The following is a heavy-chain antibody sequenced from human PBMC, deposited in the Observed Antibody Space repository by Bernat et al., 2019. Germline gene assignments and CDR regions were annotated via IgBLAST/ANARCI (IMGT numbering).Heavy chain of an antibody. CDR1: GFTFSSYS. V-gene: IGHV3-21*01. J-gene: IGHJ3*02. Sequence: EVQLVESGGGLVKPGGSLRLSCAASGFTFSSYSMNWVRQAPGKGLEWVLSISSSSSHKYHADSVKGRFTISRDNAKNSLYLKMNSLRVEDTAVYYCAREGNQLLYTNALDIWGQGTMVTVSS. D-gene: IGHD2-21*01. CDR3: AREGNQLLYTNALDI. CDR2: ISSSSSHK.